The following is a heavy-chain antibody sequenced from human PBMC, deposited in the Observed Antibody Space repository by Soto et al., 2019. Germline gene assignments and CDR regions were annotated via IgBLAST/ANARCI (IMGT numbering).Heavy chain of an antibody. Sequence: SETLSLTCTVSGGSISSSSYTWGWIRQPPGKGLEWIGSIYYSGSTYYNPSLNSRVTVSVDTSKNQFSLKVTSVTAADTAVYYCARLHGYCISSSCHGHYAMDVRGQGTLVTVS. V-gene: IGHV4-39*01. CDR3: ARLHGYCISSSCHGHYAMDV. CDR2: IYYSGST. CDR1: GGSISSSSYT. D-gene: IGHD2-2*01. J-gene: IGHJ6*02.